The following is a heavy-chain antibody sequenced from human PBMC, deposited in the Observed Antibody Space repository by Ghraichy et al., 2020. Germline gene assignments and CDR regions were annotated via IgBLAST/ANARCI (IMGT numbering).Heavy chain of an antibody. CDR3: ARDGGPRYSSGWYWVGVFDY. D-gene: IGHD6-19*01. Sequence: GGSLRLSCAASGFTFSSYSMNWVRQAPGKGLEWVSYISSSSSTIYYADSVKGRFTISRDNAKNSLYLQMNSLRDEDTAVYYCARDGGPRYSSGWYWVGVFDYWGQGTLVTVSS. CDR2: ISSSSSTI. V-gene: IGHV3-48*02. CDR1: GFTFSSYS. J-gene: IGHJ4*02.